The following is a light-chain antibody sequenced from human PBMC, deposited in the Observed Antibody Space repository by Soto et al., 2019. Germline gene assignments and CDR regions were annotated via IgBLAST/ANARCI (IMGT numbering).Light chain of an antibody. V-gene: IGKV1-33*01. Sequence: DIQMTQSPSSLSASVGDRVTITCQASQDISNYLNWYQQKPAKAPKLLMYDASNLETGVPSRFSGSGSGTDFTFTISSLQPEYIATYYCQQYDNLPRVTFGQGPRLEIK. CDR1: QDISNY. CDR2: DAS. J-gene: IGKJ5*01. CDR3: QQYDNLPRVT.